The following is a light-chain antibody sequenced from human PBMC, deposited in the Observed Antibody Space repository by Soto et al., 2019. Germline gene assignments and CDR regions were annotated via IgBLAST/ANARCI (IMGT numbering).Light chain of an antibody. V-gene: IGLV2-14*01. CDR3: SSYTSSRML. CDR2: DVS. J-gene: IGLJ3*02. CDR1: SSDVGGYNY. Sequence: QSALTQPASVSGSPGQSITISCTGTSSDVGGYNYVSWYQQHPGKAPKLMIYDVSNRPSGFSNRFSGSKSGNTASLTISGLQAEDEAEYYCSSYTSSRMLFGGGTKLTVL.